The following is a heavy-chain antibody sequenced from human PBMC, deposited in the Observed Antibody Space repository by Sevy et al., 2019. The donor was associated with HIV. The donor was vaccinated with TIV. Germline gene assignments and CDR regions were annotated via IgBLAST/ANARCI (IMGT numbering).Heavy chain of an antibody. J-gene: IGHJ6*02. CDR1: GFTFDDYT. Sequence: GGSLRLSCAASGFTFDDYTMHWVRQAPGKGLEWVSLISWDGGSTYYADSVKGRFTISRDNSKNSLYLQMNSLRAEDTDLYYCAKDRYGITGKTYYYYYGMDVWGQGTTVTVSS. CDR3: AKDRYGITGKTYYYYYGMDV. V-gene: IGHV3-43*01. CDR2: ISWDGGST. D-gene: IGHD1-20*01.